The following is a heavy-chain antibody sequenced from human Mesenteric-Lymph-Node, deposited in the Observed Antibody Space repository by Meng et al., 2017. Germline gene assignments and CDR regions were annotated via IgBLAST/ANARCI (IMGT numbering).Heavy chain of an antibody. CDR3: AKDLYNSEATIVVPNWFDP. V-gene: IGHV3-23*01. CDR2: ISGSGGST. J-gene: IGHJ5*02. Sequence: GESLKISCAASGFTFSSYAMSWVRQAPGKGLEWVSAISGSGGSTYYADSVKGRFTISRDNSKNTLYLQMNSLRAEDTAVYYCAKDLYNSEATIVVPNWFDPWGQGTRVTGSS. CDR1: GFTFSSYA. D-gene: IGHD5-24*01.